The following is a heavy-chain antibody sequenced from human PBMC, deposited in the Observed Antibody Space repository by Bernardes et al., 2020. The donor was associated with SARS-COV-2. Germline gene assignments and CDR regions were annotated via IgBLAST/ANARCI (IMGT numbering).Heavy chain of an antibody. V-gene: IGHV3-33*01. Sequence: GGSLRLSCAASGFTFSSYGMHWVRQAPGKGLEWVAVIWYDGSNKYYADSVKGRFTISRDNSKNTLYLQMNSLRAEDTAVYYCARDFVLMVYATTYYFDYWGQRTLVTVSS. CDR1: GFTFSSYG. CDR2: IWYDGSNK. D-gene: IGHD2-8*01. CDR3: ARDFVLMVYATTYYFDY. J-gene: IGHJ4*02.